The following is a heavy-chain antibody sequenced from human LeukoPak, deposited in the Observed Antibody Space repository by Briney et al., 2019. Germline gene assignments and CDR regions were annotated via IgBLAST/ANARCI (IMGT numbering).Heavy chain of an antibody. CDR1: RGSVSSSTYY. D-gene: IGHD2-8*01. Sequence: SETLSLTCTVSRGSVSSSTYYWSWVRQPPGKGLEWIASIYCTGSTYYNPSLKSRVTISLDMSKNEFFLTMTSVTAADTDVYFCTAEKNGSPHYWGQGTQVTVSS. J-gene: IGHJ4*02. CDR3: TAEKNGSPHY. CDR2: IYCTGST. V-gene: IGHV4-39*07.